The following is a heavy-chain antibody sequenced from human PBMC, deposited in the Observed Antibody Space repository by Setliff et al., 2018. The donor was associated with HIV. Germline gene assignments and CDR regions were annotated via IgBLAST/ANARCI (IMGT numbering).Heavy chain of an antibody. CDR1: GYTFTNYG. Sequence: GASVKVSCKASGYTFTNYGISWVRQAPGQGLEWMGWISAYNGNTNYAQKLQGRVTMTTDTSTSTAYMELRSLRSDDTAVYYCARYDDSSGHYWYFDLWGRGTLVTVSS. CDR3: ARYDDSSGHYWYFDL. J-gene: IGHJ2*01. V-gene: IGHV1-18*01. D-gene: IGHD3-22*01. CDR2: ISAYNGNT.